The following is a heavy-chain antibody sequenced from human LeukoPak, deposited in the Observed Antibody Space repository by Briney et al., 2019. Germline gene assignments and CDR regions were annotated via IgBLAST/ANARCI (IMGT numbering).Heavy chain of an antibody. V-gene: IGHV3-30*03. J-gene: IGHJ3*02. CDR2: ISADGNNK. D-gene: IGHD5-18*01. CDR3: AGRIQLWLRAAFDI. CDR1: GFTFGSYG. Sequence: PGGSPRLSCAASGFTFGSYGMHWVRQAPGKGLAWVATISADGNNKHYADSVKGRFTISRDNSKNTQYLQMNSLRAEDTAVYYCAGRIQLWLRAAFDIWGQGTMVTVSS.